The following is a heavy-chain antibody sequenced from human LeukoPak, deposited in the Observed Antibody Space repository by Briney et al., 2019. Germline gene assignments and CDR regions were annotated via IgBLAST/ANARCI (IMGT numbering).Heavy chain of an antibody. V-gene: IGHV4-4*02. Sequence: SGTLSLTCAVSGGFISSGNWWGWFRQPPGKGLEWIGEIHHSVGTNYNPSLKSRIAISMDKSKDHFSLDVTSMTAADTAMYYCARKGPVTIADYWGRGTLVTVSS. D-gene: IGHD4-11*01. CDR3: ARKGPVTIADY. CDR1: GGFISSGNW. CDR2: IHHSVGT. J-gene: IGHJ4*02.